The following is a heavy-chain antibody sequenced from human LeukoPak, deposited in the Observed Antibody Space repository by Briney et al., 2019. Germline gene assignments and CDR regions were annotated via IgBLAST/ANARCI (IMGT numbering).Heavy chain of an antibody. V-gene: IGHV4-59*01. CDR2: IYYSGST. CDR1: GGSISSYY. Sequence: SETLSLTCTVSGGSISSYYWSWIWQPPGKGLEWIGYIYYSGSTNYNPSLKSRVTISVDTSKNQFSLKLSSVTAADTAVYYCARVGVGATRANFDYWGQGTLVTVSS. CDR3: ARVGVGATRANFDY. D-gene: IGHD1-26*01. J-gene: IGHJ4*02.